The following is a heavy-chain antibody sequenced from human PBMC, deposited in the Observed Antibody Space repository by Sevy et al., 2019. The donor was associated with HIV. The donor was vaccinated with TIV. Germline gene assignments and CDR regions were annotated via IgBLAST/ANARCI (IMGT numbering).Heavy chain of an antibody. CDR1: GFTFSKYS. CDR3: AREGCTKPHDY. D-gene: IGHD2-8*01. J-gene: IGHJ4*02. V-gene: IGHV3-23*01. CDR2: LSFGGGDI. Sequence: GGSLRLSCAASGFTFSKYSMSWVRQPPGKGLEWVSTLSFGGGDIKYADSVKGRFTIPRANSKNSVYLQMNNLRPEDTAVYYCAREGCTKPHDYWGQGTLVTVSS.